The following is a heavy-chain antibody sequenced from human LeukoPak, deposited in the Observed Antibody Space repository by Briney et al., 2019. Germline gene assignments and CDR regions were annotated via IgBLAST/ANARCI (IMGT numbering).Heavy chain of an antibody. CDR3: ARGLRKGIAAAVVY. CDR1: GFTFSSYA. Sequence: GRSLRLSCAASGFTFSSYAMHWVRQAPGKGLEWVAVISYDGSNKYYADSVKGRFTISRDNSKNTLYLQMNSLRAEDTAVYYCARGLRKGIAAAVVYWGQGTLVTVSS. J-gene: IGHJ4*02. CDR2: ISYDGSNK. V-gene: IGHV3-30*04. D-gene: IGHD6-13*01.